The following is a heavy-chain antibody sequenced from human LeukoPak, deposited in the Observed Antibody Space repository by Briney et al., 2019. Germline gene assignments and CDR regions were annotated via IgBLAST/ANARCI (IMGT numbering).Heavy chain of an antibody. D-gene: IGHD3-22*01. CDR3: ATRGPDSSGFYRFDY. Sequence: GGSLRLSCAASGFTFSDYCMSWIRQAPGKGLEWVSFISSSGSTMYYADSVKGRFTISRDNAKNSLYLQMNSLRAEDTAVYYCATRGPDSSGFYRFDYWGQGALVTVSS. CDR2: ISSSGSTM. V-gene: IGHV3-11*01. J-gene: IGHJ4*02. CDR1: GFTFSDYC.